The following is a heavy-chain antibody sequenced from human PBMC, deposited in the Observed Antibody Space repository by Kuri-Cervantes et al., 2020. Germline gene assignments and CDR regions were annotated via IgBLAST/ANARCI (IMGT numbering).Heavy chain of an antibody. CDR2: IIPIFGTA. Sequence: SVKVSCKASGGTFSSYAISWVRQAPGQGLEWMGGIIPIFGTANYAQKFQGRVTITANESTSTAYLQWRSLKASDTATYYCARHSGISAGTNFYYYLDVRGKGTTVTVSS. CDR1: GGTFSSYA. V-gene: IGHV1-69*13. CDR3: ARHSGISAGTNFYYYLDV. D-gene: IGHD6-19*01. J-gene: IGHJ6*03.